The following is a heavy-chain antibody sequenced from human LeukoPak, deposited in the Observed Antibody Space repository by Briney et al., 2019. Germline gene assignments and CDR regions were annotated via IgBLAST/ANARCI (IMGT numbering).Heavy chain of an antibody. CDR3: ARMGYYGSGSYYFGENWFDP. D-gene: IGHD3-10*01. V-gene: IGHV1-2*02. Sequence: GASVKVSCKASGYTFTGYYMHWVRQAPGQGLEWMGWINPNSGGTNYAQKFQGRVTMTRDTSISTAYMELSRLRSDDTAVYYCARMGYYGSGSYYFGENWFDPWGQGTLVTVSS. CDR1: GYTFTGYY. CDR2: INPNSGGT. J-gene: IGHJ5*02.